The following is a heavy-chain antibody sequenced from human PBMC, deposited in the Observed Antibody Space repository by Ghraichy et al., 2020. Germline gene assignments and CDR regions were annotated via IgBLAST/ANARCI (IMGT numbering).Heavy chain of an antibody. CDR3: ASRASYGSYYYYYGMDV. CDR2: INHSGST. D-gene: IGHD5-18*01. V-gene: IGHV4-34*01. J-gene: IGHJ6*02. Sequence: ETLSLTCAVYGGSFSGYYWSWIRQPPGKGLEWIGEINHSGSTNYNPSLKSRVTISVDTSKNQFSLKLSSVTAADTAVYYCASRASYGSYYYYYGMDVWGQGTTVTVSS. CDR1: GGSFSGYY.